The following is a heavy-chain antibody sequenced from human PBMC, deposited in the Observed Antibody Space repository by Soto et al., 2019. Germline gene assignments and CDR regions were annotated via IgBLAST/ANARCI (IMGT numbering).Heavy chain of an antibody. CDR2: NIPISGTA. Sequence: QVQLVQSGAEVKKPGSSVKVSCKASGGTFSSYAISWVRQAPGQGLEWMGGNIPISGTANYAQKFQGRVTITADESTSTAYMELSSLRSEDTAVYYCASSQGSSTSLEIYYYYYYGMDVWGQGTTVTVSS. CDR3: ASSQGSSTSLEIYYYYYYGMDV. J-gene: IGHJ6*02. D-gene: IGHD2-2*01. CDR1: GGTFSSYA. V-gene: IGHV1-69*01.